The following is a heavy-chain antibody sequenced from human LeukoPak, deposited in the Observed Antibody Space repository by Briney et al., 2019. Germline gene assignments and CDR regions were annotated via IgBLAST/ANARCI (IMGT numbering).Heavy chain of an antibody. CDR1: GGSLSSYY. D-gene: IGHD5-12*01. CDR3: ARENPPYSGYDLFVSWFDP. V-gene: IGHV4-59*12. Sequence: SETLSLTCTVSGGSLSSYYWSWIRQPPGKGLEWIGYIYYSGSTNYNPSLKSRVTISVDTSKNQFSLKLSSVTAADTAVYYCARENPPYSGYDLFVSWFDPWGQGTLVTVSS. J-gene: IGHJ5*02. CDR2: IYYSGST.